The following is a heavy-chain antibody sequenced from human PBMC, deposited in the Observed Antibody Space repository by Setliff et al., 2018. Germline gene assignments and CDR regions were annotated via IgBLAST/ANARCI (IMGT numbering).Heavy chain of an antibody. V-gene: IGHV3-7*01. CDR2: INQDGSEK. D-gene: IGHD2-15*01. CDR3: ARSDGGSSGLDY. CDR1: GYSISSAYY. J-gene: IGHJ4*02. Sequence: ETLSLTCTVSGYSISSAYYWGWIRQPPGKGLEWVANINQDGSEKYYVDSVKGRFTISRDNAKNSLYLQMNSLRADDTAVYHCARSDGGSSGLDYWGQETLVTVSS.